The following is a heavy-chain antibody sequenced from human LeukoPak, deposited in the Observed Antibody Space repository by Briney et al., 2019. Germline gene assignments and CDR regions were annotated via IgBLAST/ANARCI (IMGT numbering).Heavy chain of an antibody. J-gene: IGHJ3*02. Sequence: GGSLRLSCAASGFTFSSYSMNWVRQAPGKGLEWVSSISSSSSYIYYADSVKGRFTISRDNAKNSLYLQMNSLRAEDTAVYYCAREVRDCSSTSCYTFGVLHDAFDIWGQGTMVTVS. CDR2: ISSSSSYI. CDR1: GFTFSSYS. D-gene: IGHD2-2*02. CDR3: AREVRDCSSTSCYTFGVLHDAFDI. V-gene: IGHV3-21*01.